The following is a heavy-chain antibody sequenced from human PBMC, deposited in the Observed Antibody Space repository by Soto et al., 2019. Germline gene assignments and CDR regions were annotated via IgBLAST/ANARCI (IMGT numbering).Heavy chain of an antibody. D-gene: IGHD5-18*01. CDR3: ARCPQPPDTADPYAVDV. CDR2: IVPSVDTT. V-gene: IGHV1-69*18. J-gene: IGHJ6*02. Sequence: QVQLVQSGTEVKKPGASVKVSCKASGGTFSRSGFHWVRQAPGQGLEWMGMIVPSVDTTNYAQKFQARVTISTAQFTSTVHMELRSPKSEDTAVYYCARCPQPPDTADPYAVDVWGQGTRVIASS. CDR1: GGTFSRSG.